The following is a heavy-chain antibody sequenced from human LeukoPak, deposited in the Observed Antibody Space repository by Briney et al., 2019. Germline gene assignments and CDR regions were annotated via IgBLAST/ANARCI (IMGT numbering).Heavy chain of an antibody. CDR3: ARIKSSGWYYDY. J-gene: IGHJ4*02. CDR1: GGSFSGYS. D-gene: IGHD6-19*01. CDR2: INHSGSA. Sequence: ASETLSLTCAVYGGSFSGYSWSWIRQPPGKGLEWIGEINHSGSANYNPSLKSRVRISVDTSKNQFSLRLSSVTAADTAVYYCARIKSSGWYYDYWGQGTLVTVSS. V-gene: IGHV4-34*01.